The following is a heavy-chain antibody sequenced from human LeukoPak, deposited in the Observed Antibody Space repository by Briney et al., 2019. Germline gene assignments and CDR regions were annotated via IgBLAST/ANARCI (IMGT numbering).Heavy chain of an antibody. V-gene: IGHV4-34*01. Sequence: SETLSLTCAVYGGSFSGYYWSWIRQPPGKGLEWIGEINHSGSTNYNPSLKSRVTISVDTSKNQFSLKLSSVTAADTAVYYCARPAVAGTYRGYYYYGMDVWGQGTTVTVSS. CDR2: INHSGST. CDR1: GGSFSGYY. D-gene: IGHD6-19*01. J-gene: IGHJ6*02. CDR3: ARPAVAGTYRGYYYYGMDV.